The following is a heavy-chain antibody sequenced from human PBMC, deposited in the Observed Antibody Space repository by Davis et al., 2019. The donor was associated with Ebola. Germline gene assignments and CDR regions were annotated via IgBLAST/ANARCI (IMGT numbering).Heavy chain of an antibody. Sequence: AASVKVSCKASGGTFSSYAISWVRQAPGQGLEWMGGIIPIFGTANYAQKFQGRVTMARNTSISTAYMELSSLRSEDTAVYYCARGRIVVVPALNWFDPWGQGTLVTVSS. J-gene: IGHJ5*02. V-gene: IGHV1-69*05. CDR2: IIPIFGTA. CDR3: ARGRIVVVPALNWFDP. D-gene: IGHD2-2*01. CDR1: GGTFSSYA.